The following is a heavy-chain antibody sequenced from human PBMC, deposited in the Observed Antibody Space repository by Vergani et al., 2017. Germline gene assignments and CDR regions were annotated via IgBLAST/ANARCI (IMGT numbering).Heavy chain of an antibody. D-gene: IGHD5/OR15-5a*01. J-gene: IGHJ4*02. Sequence: EVQLVESGGGLVKPGGSLRLSCAASGFSFSSYSMNWVRQAPGKGLEWVASISGSSSYVFYRDSVEGRFTITRDNAKKSVYLQMNSLRAEDTAVYYCAREVGLGAAWWGQGTLVTVSS. CDR1: GFSFSSYS. CDR3: AREVGLGAAW. CDR2: ISGSSSYV. V-gene: IGHV3-21*02.